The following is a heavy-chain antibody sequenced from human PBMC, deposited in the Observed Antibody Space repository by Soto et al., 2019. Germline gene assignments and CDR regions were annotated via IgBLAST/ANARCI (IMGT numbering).Heavy chain of an antibody. V-gene: IGHV3-7*05. D-gene: IGHD4-17*01. Sequence: RGSLRLSCAASGFTLSRDWMTGVRQAPGKGLEWVANIKQDASEKYYVDSVKGRFTISRDNAKKSLYLQMNSLRAEDTAVYYCARDHHYAQAVWGQGTTVTVSS. CDR1: GFTLSRDW. J-gene: IGHJ6*01. CDR3: ARDHHYAQAV. CDR2: IKQDASEK.